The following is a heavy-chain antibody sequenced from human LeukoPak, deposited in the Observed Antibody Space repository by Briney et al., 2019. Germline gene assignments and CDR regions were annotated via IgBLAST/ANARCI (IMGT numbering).Heavy chain of an antibody. V-gene: IGHV1-18*01. D-gene: IGHD2-2*01. Sequence: ASVKVSCKASGCTLTNHGISWVRQAPGQGLEWMGWISTYYGNTNYAQKLQGRVTMTTDTSTSTAFMELRSLRSDDTAVYYCARDEGYCTITTCYRNWFDPWGQGTLVTVSS. CDR1: GCTLTNHG. CDR3: ARDEGYCTITTCYRNWFDP. CDR2: ISTYYGNT. J-gene: IGHJ5*02.